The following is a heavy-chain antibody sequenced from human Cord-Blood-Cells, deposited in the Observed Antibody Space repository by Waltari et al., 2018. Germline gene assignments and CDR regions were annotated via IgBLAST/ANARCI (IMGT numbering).Heavy chain of an antibody. D-gene: IGHD6-19*01. CDR2: IYYSGST. CDR3: ARQGVAGYYYYYMDV. Sequence: QVQLQESGPGLVKPSETLSLTCTVSGRPISSYYWSWIRQPPGKGLEWIGYIYYSGSTNYNPSLKSRVTISVDTSKNQFSLKLSSVTAADTAVYYCARQGVAGYYYYYMDVWGKGTTVTVSS. V-gene: IGHV4-59*08. CDR1: GRPISSYY. J-gene: IGHJ6*03.